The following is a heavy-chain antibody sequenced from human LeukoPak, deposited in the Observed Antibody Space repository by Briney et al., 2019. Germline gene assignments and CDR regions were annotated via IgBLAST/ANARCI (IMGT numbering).Heavy chain of an antibody. CDR3: ARTYYYDSSGYYGWFDP. J-gene: IGHJ5*02. CDR1: GYTFTGYY. Sequence: ASVKVSCKASGYTFTGYYMHWVRQAPGQGLEWMGWINPNSGGTNYAQKFQGRVTMTRDTSISTAYMELSRLRSDDTAVYYCARTYYYDSSGYYGWFDPWGQGTLVTVSS. CDR2: INPNSGGT. D-gene: IGHD3-22*01. V-gene: IGHV1-2*02.